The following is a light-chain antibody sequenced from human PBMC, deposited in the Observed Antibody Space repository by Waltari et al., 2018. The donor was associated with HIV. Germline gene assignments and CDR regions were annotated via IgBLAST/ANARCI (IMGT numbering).Light chain of an antibody. CDR2: EGS. CDR3: CSYAGSSTSWV. Sequence: QSALTQPASVSGSPGQSITISCTGTSSDVGSYNLVSWYQQHPGKAPKLMIYEGSKRPSGVSNRVFGSKSVNTASLTISGLQAEDEADYYCCSYAGSSTSWVFGGGTKLTVL. V-gene: IGLV2-23*01. J-gene: IGLJ3*02. CDR1: SSDVGSYNL.